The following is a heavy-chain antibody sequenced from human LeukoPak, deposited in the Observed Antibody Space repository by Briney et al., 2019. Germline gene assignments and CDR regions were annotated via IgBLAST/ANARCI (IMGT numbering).Heavy chain of an antibody. CDR1: GYTFTSYY. CDR3: ARDSRGWYYFDY. V-gene: IGHV1-46*01. CDR2: INPSGGST. J-gene: IGHJ4*02. D-gene: IGHD6-19*01. Sequence: ASVKVSCKASGYTFTSYYMHWVRQAPGQGLEWMGIINPSGGSTSYAQKFQGSVTMTRDMSTSTVYMELSSLRSEDTAVYYCARDSRGWYYFDYWGQGTLVTVSS.